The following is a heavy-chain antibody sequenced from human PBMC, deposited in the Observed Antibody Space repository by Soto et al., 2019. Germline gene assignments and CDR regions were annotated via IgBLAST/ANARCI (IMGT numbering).Heavy chain of an antibody. CDR2: ISYDGSNK. Sequence: PGGSLRLSCAASGFTFSSYAMHWVRQAPGKGLEWVAVISYDGSNKYYADSVKGRFTISRDNSKNTLYLQMNSLRAEDTAVYYCARVKWPGFTPNYYDSSGYYDFDYWGQGTLVTVSS. D-gene: IGHD3-22*01. CDR3: ARVKWPGFTPNYYDSSGYYDFDY. V-gene: IGHV3-30-3*01. J-gene: IGHJ4*02. CDR1: GFTFSSYA.